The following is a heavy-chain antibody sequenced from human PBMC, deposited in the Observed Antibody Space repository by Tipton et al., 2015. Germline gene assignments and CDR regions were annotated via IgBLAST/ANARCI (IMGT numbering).Heavy chain of an antibody. CDR2: IKYDGSEI. Sequence: GSLRLSCAVSGFTFSNYWMSWVRQSPGEGLEWVANIKYDGSEIQYVDSVKGRFTISRDNTRNSLYLQMNSLRAEDTAVYYCGRGVDYWGQGTLVIVSS. CDR3: GRGVDY. V-gene: IGHV3-7*04. J-gene: IGHJ4*02. CDR1: GFTFSNYW.